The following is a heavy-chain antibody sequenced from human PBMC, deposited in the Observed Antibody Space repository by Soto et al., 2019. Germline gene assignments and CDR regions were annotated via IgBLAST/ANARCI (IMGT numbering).Heavy chain of an antibody. J-gene: IGHJ4*02. CDR2: IYHSGST. V-gene: IGHV4-30-2*01. D-gene: IGHD2-2*02. CDR3: ARSSTSCYSCLDY. Sequence: SETLALTCAVSGGSISSGGYSWSWIRQPPGKVLEWIGYIYHSGSTYYNPSLKSRVTISVDRSKNQFSLKLSSVTDADTAVYYCARSSTSCYSCLDYWGQGTLVTVSS. CDR1: GGSISSGGYS.